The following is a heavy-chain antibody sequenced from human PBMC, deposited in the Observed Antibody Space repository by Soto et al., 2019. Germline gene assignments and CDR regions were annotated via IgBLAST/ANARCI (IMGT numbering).Heavy chain of an antibody. CDR1: GGTFSSYA. Sequence: GASVKVSCKASGGTFSSYAISWVRQAPGQGLEWMGGIIPIFGTANYAQKFQGRVTITADESTSTAYMELSSLRSEDTAVYYCARDPYQSSWYSIRPLYYYYGMDVWGQETTVTVSS. V-gene: IGHV1-69*13. CDR2: IIPIFGTA. D-gene: IGHD6-13*01. J-gene: IGHJ6*02. CDR3: ARDPYQSSWYSIRPLYYYYGMDV.